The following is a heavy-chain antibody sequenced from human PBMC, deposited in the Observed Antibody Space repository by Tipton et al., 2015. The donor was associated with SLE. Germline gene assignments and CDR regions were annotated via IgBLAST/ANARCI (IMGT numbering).Heavy chain of an antibody. CDR1: GGSISSHY. CDR3: ARDVGYCSGGSCHERGG. V-gene: IGHV4-59*11. Sequence: TLSLTCTVSGGSISSHYWSWIRQPPGKGLEWIGYIYYSGSTNYNPSLKSRVTISVDTSNNQFSLKVSSVTAADTAVYYCARDVGYCSGGSCHERGGWGQGTLVTVSS. CDR2: IYYSGST. D-gene: IGHD2-15*01. J-gene: IGHJ4*02.